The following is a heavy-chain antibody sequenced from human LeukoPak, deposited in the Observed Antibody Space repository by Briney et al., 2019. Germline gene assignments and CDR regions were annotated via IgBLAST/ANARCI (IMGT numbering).Heavy chain of an antibody. Sequence: SETLSLTCTVSGGSISSYYWSWIRQPPGKGLEWIGYIYYSGSTYYNPSLKSRVTISVDTSKNQFSLKLSSVTAADTAVYYCASSSFHYWGQGTLVTVSS. CDR2: IYYSGST. CDR3: ASSSFHY. V-gene: IGHV4-59*12. CDR1: GGSISSYY. J-gene: IGHJ4*02.